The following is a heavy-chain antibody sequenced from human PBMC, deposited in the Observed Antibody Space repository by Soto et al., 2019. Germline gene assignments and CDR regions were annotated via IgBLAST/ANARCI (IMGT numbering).Heavy chain of an antibody. V-gene: IGHV4-59*01. J-gene: IGHJ5*02. CDR3: AREKLFLTYYYDSTWFDP. Sequence: KPSETLSLTCTVSGGSISSYYWSWIRQPPGKGLEWIGYIYYSGSTNYNPSLKSRVTISVDTSKNQFSLKLSSVTAADTAVYYCAREKLFLTYYYDSTWFDPWGQGTLVTVSS. CDR1: GGSISSYY. D-gene: IGHD3-22*01. CDR2: IYYSGST.